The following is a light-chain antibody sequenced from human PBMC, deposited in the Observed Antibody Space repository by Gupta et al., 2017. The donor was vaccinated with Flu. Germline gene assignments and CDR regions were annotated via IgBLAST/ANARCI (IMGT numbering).Light chain of an antibody. V-gene: IGKV3-20*01. Sequence: EIELTQSPGTLSLSPGERATLSCRASQSVSSSYLAWYQQKPGQAPRLLIYGASSRATGNPDRFSGSGSGTDFTLTISRLEPEDFAVYYCQQYGSSPLTFGGGTKVEIK. CDR1: QSVSSSY. CDR2: GAS. J-gene: IGKJ4*01. CDR3: QQYGSSPLT.